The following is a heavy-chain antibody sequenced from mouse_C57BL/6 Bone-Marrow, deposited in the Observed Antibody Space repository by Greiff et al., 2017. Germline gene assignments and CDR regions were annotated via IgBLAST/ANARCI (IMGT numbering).Heavy chain of an antibody. D-gene: IGHD2-13*01. CDR2: FYPGSGSL. J-gene: IGHJ1*03. V-gene: IGHV1-62-2*01. CDR3: ARHGDPWYFDV. Sequence: VQLQESGAELVKPGASVKLSCKASGYTFNEYTIHWVKQRSGKGLAWIGWFYPGSGSLKYNEKFKDKATLTADKSSITVYMELSRLTSEDSAVYFGARHGDPWYFDVWGTGTTVTVSS. CDR1: GYTFNEYT.